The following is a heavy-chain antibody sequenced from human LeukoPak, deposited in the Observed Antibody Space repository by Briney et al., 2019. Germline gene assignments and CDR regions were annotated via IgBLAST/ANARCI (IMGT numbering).Heavy chain of an antibody. CDR1: GFTFGSYG. V-gene: IGHV3-30*02. D-gene: IGHD3-22*01. J-gene: IGHJ4*02. CDR2: IQYGGSNK. CDR3: AKGGQYYYDGTCYFDY. Sequence: GGSVRLSCAASGFTFGSYGMHWVRQAPGKGLEWVSFIQYGGSNKYYADSVKGGFTISRDNSKNTLYLQMNSLRAEDTAVYYCAKGGQYYYDGTCYFDYWGQGTLV.